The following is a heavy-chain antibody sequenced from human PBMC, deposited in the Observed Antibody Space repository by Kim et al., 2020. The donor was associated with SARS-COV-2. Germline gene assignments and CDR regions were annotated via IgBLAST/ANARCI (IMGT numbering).Heavy chain of an antibody. CDR2: INHSGST. CDR3: ARALVAAAAWFDP. Sequence: SETLSLTCAVYGGSFSGYYWSWIRQPPGKGLEWIGEINHSGSTNYNPSLKSRVTISVDTSKNKFSLKLSSVTAADTAVYYCARALVAAAAWFDPWGQGTLVTVSS. V-gene: IGHV4-34*01. D-gene: IGHD2-15*01. J-gene: IGHJ5*02. CDR1: GGSFSGYY.